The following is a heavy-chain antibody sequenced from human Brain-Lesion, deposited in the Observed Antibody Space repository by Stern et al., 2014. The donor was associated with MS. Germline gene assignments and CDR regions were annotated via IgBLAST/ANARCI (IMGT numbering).Heavy chain of an antibody. D-gene: IGHD3-10*01. CDR2: VNNDGRRT. CDR3: ARGERWFDS. Sequence: QLVQSGGGLVQPGGSLRLSCAASGFTFSNYCMHWVRQAPGKGLVWVSRVNNDGRRTSYADSVKGRFTMSRDNAKNTLYLQMNSLRVEDTAIYYCARGERWFDSWGQGTLVTVSS. CDR1: GFTFSNYC. J-gene: IGHJ5*01. V-gene: IGHV3-74*02.